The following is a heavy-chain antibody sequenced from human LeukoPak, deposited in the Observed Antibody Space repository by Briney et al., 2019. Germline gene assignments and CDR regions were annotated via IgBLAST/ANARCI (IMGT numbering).Heavy chain of an antibody. D-gene: IGHD1-1*01. CDR1: GFTFSSYW. J-gene: IGHJ3*02. Sequence: PGGSLRLSCAASGFTFSSYWIHWVRQATGKGLVWVSRIKTDGSRTSYADSVKGRFTVSRDNAKNTLYLQMNSLRSEDTAVYFCARENEGHTDAFDIWGQGTMVTVSS. V-gene: IGHV3-74*01. CDR3: ARENEGHTDAFDI. CDR2: IKTDGSRT.